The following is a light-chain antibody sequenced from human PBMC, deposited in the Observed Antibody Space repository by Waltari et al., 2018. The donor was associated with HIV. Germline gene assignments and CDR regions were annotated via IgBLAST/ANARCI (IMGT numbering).Light chain of an antibody. CDR3: CSYAGSRRV. J-gene: IGLJ1*01. CDR1: SSDVGSYNL. Sequence: QSALTQPASVSGSPGQSITISCIGTSSDVGSYNLVSWYQQYPGKAPKLMIYEVNKRPSGISNRFSGSKSGNTASLTISGLQAEDEADYYCCSYAGSRRVFGTGTKVTVL. CDR2: EVN. V-gene: IGLV2-23*02.